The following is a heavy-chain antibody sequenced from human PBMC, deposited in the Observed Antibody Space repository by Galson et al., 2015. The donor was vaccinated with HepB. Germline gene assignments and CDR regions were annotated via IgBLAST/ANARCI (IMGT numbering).Heavy chain of an antibody. CDR1: GFTFDDYA. V-gene: IGHV3-9*01. J-gene: IGHJ4*02. CDR2: ISWNSGSI. D-gene: IGHD6-13*01. Sequence: SLRLSCAASGFTFDDYAMHWVRQAPGKGLEWVSGISWNSGSIGYADSVKGRFTISRDNAKNSLYLQMNSLRAEDTALYYCARDGAAAGTDSGIWGFDYWGQGTLVTVSS. CDR3: ARDGAAAGTDSGIWGFDY.